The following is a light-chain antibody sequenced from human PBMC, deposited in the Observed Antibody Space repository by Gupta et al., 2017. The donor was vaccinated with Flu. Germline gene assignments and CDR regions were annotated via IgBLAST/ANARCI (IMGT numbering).Light chain of an antibody. J-gene: IGKJ2*01. V-gene: IGKV3-20*01. CDR3: QQDRNLPYT. CDR1: HSDGNNY. CDR2: GGS. Sequence: GTPCLSPGKCGTPSCSALHSDGNNYLAWYQQKPGQAPRLLIFGGSSRANGVPDRFSGSGSGTDFTLAISRVEPEDFAVYYCQQDRNLPYTFGQGTXVEIK.